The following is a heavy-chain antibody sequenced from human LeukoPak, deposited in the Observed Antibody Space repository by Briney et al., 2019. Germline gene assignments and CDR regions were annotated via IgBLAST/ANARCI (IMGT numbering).Heavy chain of an antibody. CDR3: ARTTSSTAARPLYYYYYMDV. CDR2: IYPGDSDT. D-gene: IGHD6-6*01. CDR1: GYSFTSYW. J-gene: IGHJ6*03. Sequence: GESLKISCKGSGYSFTSYWIGWVRPMPGKGLEWMGIIYPGDSDTRYSPSFQGQVTISADKSISTAYLQWSSLKASDTAMYYCARTTSSTAARPLYYYYYMDVWGKGTTVTVSS. V-gene: IGHV5-51*01.